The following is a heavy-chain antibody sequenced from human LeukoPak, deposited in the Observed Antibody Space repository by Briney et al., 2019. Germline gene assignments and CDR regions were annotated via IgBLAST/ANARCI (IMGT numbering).Heavy chain of an antibody. Sequence: GGSLRLSCAASGFTFSTYGMHWVRQAPGKGLEWVAAIWHDGSNKYYGDSVKGRFTISRDNSKSTLYLQMNSLRVEDTAVYFCADPPNADYWGQGTLVTVSS. D-gene: IGHD4/OR15-4a*01. J-gene: IGHJ4*02. CDR2: IWHDGSNK. CDR3: ADPPNADY. V-gene: IGHV3-33*01. CDR1: GFTFSTYG.